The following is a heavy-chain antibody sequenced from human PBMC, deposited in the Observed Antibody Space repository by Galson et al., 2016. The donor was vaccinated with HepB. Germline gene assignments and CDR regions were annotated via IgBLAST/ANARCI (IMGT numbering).Heavy chain of an antibody. CDR2: ISSSSAFI. V-gene: IGHV3-21*01. CDR1: GFTFSTYA. CDR3: VKRAILLAWGAFDI. Sequence: SLRLSCAASGFTFSTYAMNWVRQAPGKGLQWVSYISSSSAFIYYADSVKGRFTVSRDSAKNSLYLQMNSLRAEDTAVYYCVKRAILLAWGAFDIWGQGTMVSVSS. D-gene: IGHD1-26*01. J-gene: IGHJ3*02.